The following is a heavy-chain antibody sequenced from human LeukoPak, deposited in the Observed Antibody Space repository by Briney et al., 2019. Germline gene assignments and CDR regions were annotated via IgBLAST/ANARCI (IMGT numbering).Heavy chain of an antibody. CDR1: GFTFSSYA. CDR3: AKGSVVVPAAMLYFDY. J-gene: IGHJ4*02. V-gene: IGHV3-23*01. CDR2: ISGSGGST. D-gene: IGHD2-2*01. Sequence: GSLRLSWAASGFTFSSYAMSWVRQAPGKGLEWVSAISGSGGSTYYADSVKGRFTISRDNSKNTLYLQMNSLRAEDTAVYYCAKGSVVVPAAMLYFDYWGQGTLVNVST.